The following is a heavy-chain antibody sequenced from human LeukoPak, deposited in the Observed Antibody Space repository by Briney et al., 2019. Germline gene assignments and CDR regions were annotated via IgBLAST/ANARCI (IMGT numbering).Heavy chain of an antibody. CDR1: GGTFSSYA. CDR2: IIPIFGTA. CDR3: AMGLVIEVPVGY. Sequence: SVKVSCKASGGTFSSYAISWVRQAPGQGLEWMGGIIPIFGTANYAQKFQGRVTITADESTSTAYMELSSLRSEDTAVYYCAMGLVIEVPVGYWGQGTLVTVSS. J-gene: IGHJ4*02. D-gene: IGHD3-9*01. V-gene: IGHV1-69*13.